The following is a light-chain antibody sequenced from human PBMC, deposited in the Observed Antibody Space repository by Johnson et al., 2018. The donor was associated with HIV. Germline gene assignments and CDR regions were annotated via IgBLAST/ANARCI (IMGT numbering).Light chain of an antibody. CDR1: SSNIGDNY. J-gene: IGLJ1*01. CDR2: DNN. V-gene: IGLV1-51*01. CDR3: GTWDSSLSGV. Sequence: QSLLTQPPSVSAAPGQKVTISCSGSSSNIGDNYVSWYQHLPGTAPKLLIYDNNKRPSGIPDRFSGSKSGTSATLGITGLQTGDEADYYCGTWDSSLSGVFGTGTKVTVL.